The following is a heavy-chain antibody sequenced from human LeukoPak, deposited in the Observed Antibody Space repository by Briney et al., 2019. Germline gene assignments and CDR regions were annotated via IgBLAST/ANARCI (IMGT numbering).Heavy chain of an antibody. V-gene: IGHV1-18*01. Sequence: ASVKVSCKGSGFAITNYAITWVRQAPGQGLEWMGWINAYNGNTNYAQNLQGRVTLTTDTSTSTAYMELRSLRSDGTAVYYCARAYYGSGTYLRMDVWGQGTTVTVSS. D-gene: IGHD3-10*01. CDR1: GFAITNYA. J-gene: IGHJ6*02. CDR2: INAYNGNT. CDR3: ARAYYGSGTYLRMDV.